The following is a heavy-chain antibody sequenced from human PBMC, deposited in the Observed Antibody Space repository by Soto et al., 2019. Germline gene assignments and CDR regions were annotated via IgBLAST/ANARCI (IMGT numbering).Heavy chain of an antibody. CDR3: ARRWGEGRVDY. D-gene: IGHD3-10*01. Sequence: QVQLQESGPGLVKPSGTLSLTCAVSGGSISSSNWWSWVRQPPGKGLEWIGEIYHSGSTNYNPSLTRRVPISVDKSRNPFARKLSSVTAADTAVYYCARRWGEGRVDYWGQGTLVTVSS. CDR1: GGSISSSNW. J-gene: IGHJ4*02. V-gene: IGHV4-4*02. CDR2: IYHSGST.